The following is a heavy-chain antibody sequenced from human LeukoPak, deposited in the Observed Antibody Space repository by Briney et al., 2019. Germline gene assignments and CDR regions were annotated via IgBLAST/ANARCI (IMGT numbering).Heavy chain of an antibody. CDR2: INHRGSS. CDR1: GESFSAYF. V-gene: IGHV4-34*01. Sequence: SEALSLTCAVYGESFSAYFWNWIRQAPGKPLEYIGHINHRGSSHYNPSLKTRVTLSVDTSKNQFSLKLTSVTAADTAVYFCARGSSFDGYCSAGACDAGYYDSWGQGTPVTVSS. J-gene: IGHJ4*02. D-gene: IGHD2-15*01. CDR3: ARGSSFDGYCSAGACDAGYYDS.